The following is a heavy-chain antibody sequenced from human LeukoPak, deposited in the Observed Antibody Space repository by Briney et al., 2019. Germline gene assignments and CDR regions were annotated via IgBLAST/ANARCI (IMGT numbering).Heavy chain of an antibody. CDR2: IYYSGST. D-gene: IGHD6-19*01. V-gene: IGHV4-30-4*01. Sequence: SETLSLTCTVSGGSISSGDYYWGWIRQPPGKGLECIGYIYYSGSTYYNPSLKSRVTISVDTSKNQFSLKLSSVTAADTAVYYCARSYSSGWPYYFDYWGQGTLVTVSS. J-gene: IGHJ4*02. CDR3: ARSYSSGWPYYFDY. CDR1: GGSISSGDYY.